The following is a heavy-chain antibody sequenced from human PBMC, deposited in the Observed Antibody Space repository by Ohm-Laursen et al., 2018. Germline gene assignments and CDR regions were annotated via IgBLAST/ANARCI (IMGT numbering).Heavy chain of an antibody. CDR3: ARDRDWAIDY. V-gene: IGHV3-48*02. J-gene: IGHJ4*02. CDR1: GFTFSDHG. Sequence: SLRLSCAASGFTFSDHGMNWVRQAPGKGLEWLSYINAYKNDLFYADSVKGRFTISRDNAENLLYLRMDRLRDDDTAVYYCARDRDWAIDYWGQGTLVTVSS. CDR2: INAYKNDL. D-gene: IGHD3/OR15-3a*01.